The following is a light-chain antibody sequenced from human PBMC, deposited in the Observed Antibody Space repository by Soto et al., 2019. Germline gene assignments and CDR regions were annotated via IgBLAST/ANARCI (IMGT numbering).Light chain of an antibody. CDR2: KAS. V-gene: IGKV1-5*03. Sequence: DIQMTQSPSTLSASVGYRVTITCLASQSIDSWLAWYQQKPGKPPKLLIYKASSLETGVPPRFTGSGSGTEFTLTISSLQPDDFATYYCQQYNGFSRTFGQGTKVDIK. CDR3: QQYNGFSRT. J-gene: IGKJ1*01. CDR1: QSIDSW.